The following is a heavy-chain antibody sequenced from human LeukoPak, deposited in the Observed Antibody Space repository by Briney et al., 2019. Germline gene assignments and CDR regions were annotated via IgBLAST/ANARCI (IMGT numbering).Heavy chain of an antibody. V-gene: IGHV3-20*04. Sequence: GGSLRLSCAASGFTFDDYGMNWVRQAPGKGLEWVSNINWNGGSTGYADSVKGRFTISRDNAKNSLYLQMNSLRVEDTALYYCARVGNHFELKWGQGTLVTVSS. CDR2: INWNGGST. CDR3: ARVGNHFELK. D-gene: IGHD1-14*01. J-gene: IGHJ4*02. CDR1: GFTFDDYG.